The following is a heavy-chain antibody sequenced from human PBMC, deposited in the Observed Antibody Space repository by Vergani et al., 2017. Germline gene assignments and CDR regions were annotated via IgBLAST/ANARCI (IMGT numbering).Heavy chain of an antibody. CDR3: AKDYNIMGAVHY. J-gene: IGHJ4*02. CDR2: ISGSGGFT. Sequence: EVQLLESGGNLVQPGGSLRLSCAASGFTFTNFAMTWVRQAPGEGLEWVSGISGSGGFTYYADSVKGRFTISRDNSKNTMFLQMNNLRAEDTAVYYCAKDYNIMGAVHYWGQGTLVAVSS. V-gene: IGHV3-23*01. CDR1: GFTFTNFA. D-gene: IGHD5-12*01.